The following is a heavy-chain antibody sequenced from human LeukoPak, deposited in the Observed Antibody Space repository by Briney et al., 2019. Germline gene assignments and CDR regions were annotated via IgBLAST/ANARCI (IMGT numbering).Heavy chain of an antibody. CDR1: GFTFDDYA. J-gene: IGHJ4*02. CDR2: TSWNSGSI. CDR3: AKDKA. V-gene: IGHV3-9*01. Sequence: GRSLRLSCAASGFTFDDYAMHWVRQAPGKGLEWVSGTSWNSGSIGYADSVKGRFTISRDNAKNSLYPQMNSLRAEDTALYYCAKDKAWGQGTLVTVSS.